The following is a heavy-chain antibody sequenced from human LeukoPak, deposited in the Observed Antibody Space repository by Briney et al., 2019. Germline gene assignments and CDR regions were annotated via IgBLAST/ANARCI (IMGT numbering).Heavy chain of an antibody. CDR2: ISSSSTI. CDR3: ARGGGRCSGGSCYSS. V-gene: IGHV3-48*02. J-gene: IGHJ4*02. Sequence: GGSLRLSCAASGFTFSSYSMNWVRQAPGKGLEWVSYISSSSTIYYADSVKGRFTISRDNAKNSLYLQMNSLRDEDTAVYYCARGGGRCSGGSCYSSWGQGTLVTVSS. D-gene: IGHD2-15*01. CDR1: GFTFSSYS.